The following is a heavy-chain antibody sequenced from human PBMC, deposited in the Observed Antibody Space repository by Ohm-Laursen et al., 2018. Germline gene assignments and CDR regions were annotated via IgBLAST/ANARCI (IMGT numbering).Heavy chain of an antibody. J-gene: IGHJ4*02. CDR1: GGSINTHY. D-gene: IGHD4-17*01. CDR3: ARQDSGDYYFDY. CDR2: MFYSGST. V-gene: IGHV4-59*07. Sequence: SDTLSLTCTVSGGSINTHYWSWIRQPPGKGLEWIGYMFYSGSTNYNPSLKSRVSMSVDTSKNKVSLRLSSVTAADTAVYYCARQDSGDYYFDYWGQGALVTVSS.